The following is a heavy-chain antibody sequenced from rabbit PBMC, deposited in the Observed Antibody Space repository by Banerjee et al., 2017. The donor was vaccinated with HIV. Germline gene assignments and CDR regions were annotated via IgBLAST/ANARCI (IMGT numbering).Heavy chain of an antibody. D-gene: IGHD1-1*01. CDR2: INTSSGNT. J-gene: IGHJ3*01. V-gene: IGHV1S45*01. CDR3: ARHETGTSGWNLAL. Sequence: QEQLVESGGGLVKPGASLTLSCKASGFSFSNKYVMCWVRQAPGKGLEWIACINTSSGNTVYASWAKGRFTISKTSSTTVTLQMTSLTAADTATYFCARHETGTSGWNLALWGQGTLVTVS. CDR1: GFSFSNKYV.